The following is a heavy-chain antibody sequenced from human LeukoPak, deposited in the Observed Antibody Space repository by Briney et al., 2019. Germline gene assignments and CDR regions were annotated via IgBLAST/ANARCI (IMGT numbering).Heavy chain of an antibody. CDR3: AKTPAYCTNGVCYTHAFDI. CDR2: ISGSGGST. J-gene: IGHJ3*02. D-gene: IGHD2-8*01. Sequence: GGSLRLSCAASGFTFSSYAMSWVRQAPGKGLEWVSAISGSGGSTYYADSVKGRFTISRDNSKNTLCLQMNSLRAEDTAVYYCAKTPAYCTNGVCYTHAFDIWGQGTMVTVSS. V-gene: IGHV3-23*01. CDR1: GFTFSSYA.